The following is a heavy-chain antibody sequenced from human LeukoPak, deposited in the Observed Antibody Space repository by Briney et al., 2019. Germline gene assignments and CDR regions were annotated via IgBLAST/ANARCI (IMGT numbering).Heavy chain of an antibody. Sequence: ASVKVSCKASGYTFISYDINWVRQATGQGLEWMGWMNINSGNTGYAQNFQGRVTMTRDTSISTAYMELSSLTSVDTAVYYCTRNIVATTNYDYWGQGTLVTVSS. CDR3: TRNIVATTNYDY. CDR2: MNINSGNT. D-gene: IGHD5-12*01. V-gene: IGHV1-8*01. J-gene: IGHJ4*02. CDR1: GYTFISYD.